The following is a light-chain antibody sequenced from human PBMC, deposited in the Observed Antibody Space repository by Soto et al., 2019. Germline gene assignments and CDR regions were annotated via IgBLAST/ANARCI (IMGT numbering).Light chain of an antibody. CDR3: QQYNSLWT. CDR2: GAS. Sequence: EIVLTQSPGTLSLSPGERATLSCRASQSVTKSLAWYQQKPGQAPRLLIFGASSRATGIPDRFSGSGSGTDFTLTISSLQPDDFATYYCQQYNSLWTFGQGTKVDIK. CDR1: QSVTKS. J-gene: IGKJ1*01. V-gene: IGKV3-20*01.